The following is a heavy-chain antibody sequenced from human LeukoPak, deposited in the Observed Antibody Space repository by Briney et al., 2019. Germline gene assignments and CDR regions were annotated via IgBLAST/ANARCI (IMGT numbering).Heavy chain of an antibody. Sequence: SETLSLTCAVYGGSFSGYYWSWIRQPPGKGLEWIGEINHSGSTNYNPSLKSRVTISVDTSKNQFSLKLSSVTAADTAVHYCARGRRPRKIAAAGTGYMDVWGKGTTVTVSS. CDR2: INHSGST. J-gene: IGHJ6*03. D-gene: IGHD6-13*01. CDR1: GGSFSGYY. V-gene: IGHV4-34*01. CDR3: ARGRRPRKIAAAGTGYMDV.